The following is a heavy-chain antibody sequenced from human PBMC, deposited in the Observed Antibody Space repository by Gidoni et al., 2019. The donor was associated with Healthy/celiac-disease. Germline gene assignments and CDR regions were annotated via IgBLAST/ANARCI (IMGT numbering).Heavy chain of an antibody. J-gene: IGHJ3*02. Sequence: QVQLVVSGGGVGQPGRSRRLTCSASGFTVSSYGMHWVLRAPGKGLEWVAVLWKDGSNKYYAGSVKGRFTISRDNSKNTLYLQMNSLRAEDTAVYYCARARCGGDCYPTIDAFDIWGQGTMVTVSS. CDR3: ARARCGGDCYPTIDAFDI. CDR2: LWKDGSNK. V-gene: IGHV3-33*01. CDR1: GFTVSSYG. D-gene: IGHD2-21*02.